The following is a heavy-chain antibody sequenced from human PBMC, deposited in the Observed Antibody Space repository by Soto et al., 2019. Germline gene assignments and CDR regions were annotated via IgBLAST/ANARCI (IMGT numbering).Heavy chain of an antibody. V-gene: IGHV3-30*03. D-gene: IGHD2-2*01. CDR2: ISYDGSNK. CDR3: AIGPRGYQLQPIDY. CDR1: GFTFSSYG. J-gene: IGHJ4*02. Sequence: QVQLVESGGGVVQPGRSLRLSCAATGFTFSSYGMHWVRQAPGKGLEWVAVISYDGSNKYYADSVKGRFTISRDNSKNTLYLQMNRLRAEDTAVYYCAIGPRGYQLQPIDYWGQGTLVTVSS.